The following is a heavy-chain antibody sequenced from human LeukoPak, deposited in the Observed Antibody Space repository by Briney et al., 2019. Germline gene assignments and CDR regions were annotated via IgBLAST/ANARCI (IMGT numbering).Heavy chain of an antibody. J-gene: IGHJ4*02. Sequence: PGGSLRLSCAASGFTLRTYVMTWVRQAPGKGLEWVSSISESGGSPYYAASVKGRFTISRDNSKNTLYLQMNSLRAEDTAVYYCAKGSPSWLYVDYWGQGTLVTVSS. CDR2: ISESGGSP. CDR3: AKGSPSWLYVDY. V-gene: IGHV3-23*01. CDR1: GFTLRTYV. D-gene: IGHD2-2*01.